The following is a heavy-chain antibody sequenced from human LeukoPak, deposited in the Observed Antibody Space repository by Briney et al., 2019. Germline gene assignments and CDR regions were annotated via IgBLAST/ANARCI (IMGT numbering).Heavy chain of an antibody. CDR1: GYTFTSYD. Sequence: ASVKVSCKASGYTFTSYDINWVRQATGQGLEWMGWMNPNSGNTGYAQKFQGRVTMTRNTSISTAYMELSSLRSEDTAVYYCARGSLYYDILTGYYPEKDFDYWGQGTLVTVSS. CDR3: ARGSLYYDILTGYYPEKDFDY. J-gene: IGHJ4*02. CDR2: MNPNSGNT. V-gene: IGHV1-8*01. D-gene: IGHD3-9*01.